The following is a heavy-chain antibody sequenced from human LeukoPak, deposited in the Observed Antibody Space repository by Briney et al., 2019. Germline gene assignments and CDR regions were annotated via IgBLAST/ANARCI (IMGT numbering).Heavy chain of an antibody. CDR1: GFSFSNYA. D-gene: IGHD4-11*01. V-gene: IGHV3-23*01. J-gene: IGHJ4*02. Sequence: GGSLRLSCAASGFSFSNYAMSWVRQTPGKGLEWVSAMSGTGGATYYADSVKGRFTISRDNSKNKLYLQMNSLRVEDTALYYCARYSNYLDYWGQGTLVTVSS. CDR2: MSGTGGAT. CDR3: ARYSNYLDY.